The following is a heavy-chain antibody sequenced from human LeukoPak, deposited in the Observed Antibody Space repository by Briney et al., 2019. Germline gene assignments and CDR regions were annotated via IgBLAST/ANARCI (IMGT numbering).Heavy chain of an antibody. Sequence: ASVKASCKASGYTFTSYGISWVRQAPGQGLEWMGWISAYNGNTNYAQKLQGRVTMTTDTSTSTAYMELRGLRSDDTAVYYCARVNSEIVVVPAAISDYFDYWGQGTLVTVSS. J-gene: IGHJ4*02. V-gene: IGHV1-18*01. D-gene: IGHD2-2*02. CDR3: ARVNSEIVVVPAAISDYFDY. CDR2: ISAYNGNT. CDR1: GYTFTSYG.